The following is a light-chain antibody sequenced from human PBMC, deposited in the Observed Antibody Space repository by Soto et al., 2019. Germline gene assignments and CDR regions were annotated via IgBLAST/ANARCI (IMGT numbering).Light chain of an antibody. CDR3: QHQGT. CDR1: QSVSSN. J-gene: IGKJ2*01. Sequence: EIVMTQSPATLSVSPGERATLSCRASQSVSSNLAWYQQKPGQAPRLLIYGVSTRATGIPARFSGSGSGTEFTLTISSLQSEDFAVYYCQHQGTFGQGTKLEIK. V-gene: IGKV3-15*01. CDR2: GVS.